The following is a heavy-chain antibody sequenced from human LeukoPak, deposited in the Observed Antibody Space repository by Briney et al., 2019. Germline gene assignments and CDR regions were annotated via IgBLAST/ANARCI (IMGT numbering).Heavy chain of an antibody. D-gene: IGHD1-26*01. J-gene: IGHJ3*02. CDR3: ARDPGGSPHDAFDI. CDR2: ISSSSSYI. V-gene: IGHV3-21*01. CDR1: GFTFSSYS. Sequence: GRSLRLSCAASGFTFSSYSMNWVRQAPGKGLEWVSSISSSSSYIYYADSVKGRFTISRDNAKNSLYLQMNSLRAEDTAVYYCARDPGGSPHDAFDIWGQGTMVTVSS.